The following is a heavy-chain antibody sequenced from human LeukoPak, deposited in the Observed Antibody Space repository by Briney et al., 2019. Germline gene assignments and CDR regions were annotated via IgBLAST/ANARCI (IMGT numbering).Heavy chain of an antibody. CDR1: GGSLSGYY. J-gene: IGHJ4*02. CDR3: ARQYSSSSDFDY. Sequence: KPSETLSLTCAVYGGSLSGYYWSWIRQPPGKGLEWIGEINHSGSTNYNPSLKSRVTISVDTSKNQFSLKLSSVTAADTAVYYCARQYSSSSDFDYWGQGTLVTVSS. CDR2: INHSGST. D-gene: IGHD6-13*01. V-gene: IGHV4-34*01.